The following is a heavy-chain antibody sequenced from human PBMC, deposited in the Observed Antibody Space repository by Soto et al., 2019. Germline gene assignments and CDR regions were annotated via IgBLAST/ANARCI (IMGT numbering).Heavy chain of an antibody. CDR3: ATDTEAWFDP. CDR1: GDSISSYF. V-gene: IGHV4-59*12. CDR2: VYSTEIT. J-gene: IGHJ5*02. Sequence: TLSLTCTVTGDSISSYFWSWIRQPPGKGLEWIGYVYSTEITNYNPPLKSRVAMSIDTSKNQLSLKVMSVAAADTDVYSCATDTEAWFDPWGQGTLVTVFS.